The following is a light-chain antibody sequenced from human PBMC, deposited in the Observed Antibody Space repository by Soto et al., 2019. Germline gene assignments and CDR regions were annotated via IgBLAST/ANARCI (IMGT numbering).Light chain of an antibody. J-gene: IGLJ1*01. Sequence: QSVLTQPPSVSGAPGQRVTISCTGSSSNIGAGYVVHWYQQLPGTAPKLLIYDSNKRPSGIPDRFSGSKSGTSAALGITGLQTGDEADYYCGTWDSSLSAYVFGTGTKVTVL. V-gene: IGLV1-51*01. CDR2: DSN. CDR3: GTWDSSLSAYV. CDR1: SSNIGAGY.